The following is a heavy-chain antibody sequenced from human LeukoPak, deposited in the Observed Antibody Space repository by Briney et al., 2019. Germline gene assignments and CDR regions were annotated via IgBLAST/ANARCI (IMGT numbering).Heavy chain of an antibody. CDR1: AYTFTNYG. CDR3: ARDGYFDH. CDR2: ISAHNGNT. V-gene: IGHV1-18*01. Sequence: ASVKVSCEASAYTFTNYGIAWVRQAPGQGLEWMGWISAHNGNTNYAQKLQGRVTMTTDTSTSTAYMELRSLASGDTAVYYRARDGYFDHWGQGTLVTVS. J-gene: IGHJ4*02.